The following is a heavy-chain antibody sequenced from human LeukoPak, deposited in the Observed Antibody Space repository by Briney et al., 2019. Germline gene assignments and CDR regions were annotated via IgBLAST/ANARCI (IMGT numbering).Heavy chain of an antibody. Sequence: SETLSLTCTVSGASISNSAYYWPWIRQPPGEGLECIGTVHYSGSTFYNPSPKSRVNISVDTSKNQFSLQLSSVTAADTAVYYCARLFFVIDTWGQGTLVTVSS. CDR1: GASISNSAYY. CDR2: VHYSGST. V-gene: IGHV4-39*01. J-gene: IGHJ5*02. D-gene: IGHD3-3*01. CDR3: ARLFFVIDT.